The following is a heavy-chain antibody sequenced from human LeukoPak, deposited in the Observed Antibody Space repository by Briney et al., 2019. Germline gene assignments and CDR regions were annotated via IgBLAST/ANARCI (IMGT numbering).Heavy chain of an antibody. CDR1: EFTFSKSP. Sequence: GGSLRLSCAASEFTFSKSPMSWVRQAPGTGLEWVSSTSESGDRTYYADSVKGRFTISRDNSKNTLYLQMNSLRAEDTAVYYCAKGGYGGRYWGQGTLVTVSS. CDR2: TSESGDRT. D-gene: IGHD1-1*01. CDR3: AKGGYGGRY. J-gene: IGHJ4*02. V-gene: IGHV3-23*01.